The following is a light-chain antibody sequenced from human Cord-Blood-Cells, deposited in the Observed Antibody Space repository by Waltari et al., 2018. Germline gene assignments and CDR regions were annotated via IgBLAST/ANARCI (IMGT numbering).Light chain of an antibody. CDR2: EVS. V-gene: IGLV2-8*01. CDR1: SSAVGGYNY. Sequence: QSALTQPPSASGSPGQSVTISCTGTSSAVGGYNYVSWYQQPPGKAPKLMIYEVSKRPSGVPERFSGSKAGTPASLTVSGLQAEDEADYYCSSYAGSNNWVFGGGTKLTVL. J-gene: IGLJ3*02. CDR3: SSYAGSNNWV.